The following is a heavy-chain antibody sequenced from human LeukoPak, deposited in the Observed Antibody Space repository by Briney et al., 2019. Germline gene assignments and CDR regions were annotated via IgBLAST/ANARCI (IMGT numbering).Heavy chain of an antibody. J-gene: IGHJ3*02. V-gene: IGHV4-34*01. CDR3: ASLGAARTDAFDI. CDR2: INHSGST. CDR1: GGSFSGYY. Sequence: PSETLSLTCAVYGGSFSGYYWSWIRQPPGKGLEWIGEINHSGSTNYNPSLKSRVTISVDTSKNQFSLKLSSVTAADTAVYYCASLGAARTDAFDIWGQGTMVTVSS. D-gene: IGHD3-16*01.